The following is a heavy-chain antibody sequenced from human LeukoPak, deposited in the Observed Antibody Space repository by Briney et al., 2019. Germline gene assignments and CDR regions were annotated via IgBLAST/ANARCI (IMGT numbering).Heavy chain of an antibody. D-gene: IGHD5-24*01. CDR2: IYTTGRT. J-gene: IGHJ4*02. V-gene: IGHV4-4*07. CDR3: ARAGYTISAFHSDF. Sequence: PSETLSLTCDVSGVSISSYWWSWVRKPAGKGLEWIGRIYTTGRTSYSPSFQSRVTMSIDMSKNHFSLTLRSVTAADTAVYYCARAGYTISAFHSDFWGQGAPVTVSS. CDR1: GVSISSYW.